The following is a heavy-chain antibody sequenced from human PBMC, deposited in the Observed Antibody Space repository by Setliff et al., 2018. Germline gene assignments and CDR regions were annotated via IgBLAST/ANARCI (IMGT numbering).Heavy chain of an antibody. Sequence: SETLSLTCTVSGGSINSYYWSWIRQPPGKGLEWIGYIHYSGSTNYNPSLTSRVTMSVDTSKNQLSLKLRSVTTADTAVYYCVRYSYGYFWFDPWGQGTLVTVSS. V-gene: IGHV4-59*01. J-gene: IGHJ5*02. D-gene: IGHD5-18*01. CDR1: GGSINSYY. CDR2: IHYSGST. CDR3: VRYSYGYFWFDP.